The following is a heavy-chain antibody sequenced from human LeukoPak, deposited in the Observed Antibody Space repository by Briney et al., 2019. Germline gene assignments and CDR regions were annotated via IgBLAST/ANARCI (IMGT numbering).Heavy chain of an antibody. CDR2: IIPIFGTA. V-gene: IGHV1-69*05. Sequence: SVKVSCKASGGIFSSYAISWVRQAPGQGLEWMGGIIPIFGTANYAQKFQGRVTITTDESTSTAYMELSSLRSEDTAVYYCARVSLAVAGTSLGPFDYWGQGTLVTVSS. CDR1: GGIFSSYA. J-gene: IGHJ4*02. CDR3: ARVSLAVAGTSLGPFDY. D-gene: IGHD6-19*01.